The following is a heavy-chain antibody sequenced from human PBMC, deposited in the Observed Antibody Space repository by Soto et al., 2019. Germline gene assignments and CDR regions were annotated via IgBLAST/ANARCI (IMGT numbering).Heavy chain of an antibody. Sequence: QVQLVQSGAEVKKPGSSVIVSCKASGGSFNSHSINWVRQAPGQGLQWVGRFIPILGLANYAQSFQGRVTITADKSTSTAYMELSSLGSDDTVVYYCARPSSHTATTGTFNYWGQGTPVTVSS. V-gene: IGHV1-69*02. CDR3: ARPSSHTATTGTFNY. D-gene: IGHD1-1*01. CDR1: GGSFNSHS. J-gene: IGHJ4*02. CDR2: FIPILGLA.